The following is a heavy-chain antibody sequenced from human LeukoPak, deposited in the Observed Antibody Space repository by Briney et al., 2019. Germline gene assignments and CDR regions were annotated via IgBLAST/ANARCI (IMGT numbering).Heavy chain of an antibody. D-gene: IGHD3-3*01. CDR1: GGTFSSYA. V-gene: IGHV1-8*02. CDR2: MNPNSGNT. Sequence: GASVKVSCKASGGTFSSYAISWVRQATGQGLEWMGWMNPNSGNTGYAQRFQGRVTMTRNTSISTAYMELSSLRSEDTAVYYCARGRMEWLLWRGFVSDYWGQGTLVTVSS. J-gene: IGHJ4*02. CDR3: ARGRMEWLLWRGFVSDY.